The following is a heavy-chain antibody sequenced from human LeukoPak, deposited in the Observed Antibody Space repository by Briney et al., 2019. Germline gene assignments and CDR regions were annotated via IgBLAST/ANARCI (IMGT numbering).Heavy chain of an antibody. V-gene: IGHV4-34*01. D-gene: IGHD2-21*01. J-gene: IGHJ4*02. CDR3: ARAHIVPVPIARAKFDY. CDR1: GGSFRGYY. CDR2: INHSGIT. Sequence: SETLSLTCAVYGGSFRGYYWSWIRRPPGKGLEWIGEINHSGITIYNPSLRSRVTISSDTSENQFSLKLTSVTAADTAVYYCARAHIVPVPIARAKFDYWGQGTLVTVSS.